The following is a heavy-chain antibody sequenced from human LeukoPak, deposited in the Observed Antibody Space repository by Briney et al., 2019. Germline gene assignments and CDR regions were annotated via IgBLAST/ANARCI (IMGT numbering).Heavy chain of an antibody. V-gene: IGHV3-23*01. CDR3: ARCGYYDSSGYYYWAFDI. CDR1: GFTFSSYA. CDR2: ISGSGGST. Sequence: GGSLRLSCAASGFTFSSYAMSWVRQAPGKGLEWVSAISGSGGSTYYADSVKGRFTISRDNSKNTLYLQMNSLRAEDTAVYYCARCGYYDSSGYYYWAFDIWGQGTMVTVSS. D-gene: IGHD3-22*01. J-gene: IGHJ3*02.